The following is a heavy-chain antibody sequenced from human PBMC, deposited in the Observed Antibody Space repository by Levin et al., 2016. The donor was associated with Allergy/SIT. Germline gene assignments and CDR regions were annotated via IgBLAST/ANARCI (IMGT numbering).Heavy chain of an antibody. CDR1: GXTFSSYG. V-gene: IGHV1-18*01. Sequence: ASVKVSCKASGXTFSSYGISWVRQAPGQGLEWMGWISAYNGNTNYAQKLQGRVTMTTDTSTSTAYMELRSLRSDDTAVYYCAREPKTYYYDTSDYSPFDYWGQGTLVTVSS. J-gene: IGHJ4*02. CDR2: ISAYNGNT. D-gene: IGHD3-22*01. CDR3: AREPKTYYYDTSDYSPFDY.